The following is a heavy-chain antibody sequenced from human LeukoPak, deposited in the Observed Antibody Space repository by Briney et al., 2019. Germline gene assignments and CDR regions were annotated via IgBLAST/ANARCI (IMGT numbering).Heavy chain of an antibody. V-gene: IGHV3-21*01. CDR2: ISSSGSYI. CDR1: GFTFSSYR. CDR3: ARGGDVVVVAFPIDY. Sequence: GGSLRLSCAASGFTFSSYRISWVRQAPGKGLEWVSSISSSGSYIYYADSVRGRFTLSRDNDKNSLFLQMNSLSGEDRAVFFCARGGDVVVVAFPIDYWGGARQPSVSS. J-gene: IGHJ4*02. D-gene: IGHD2-15*01.